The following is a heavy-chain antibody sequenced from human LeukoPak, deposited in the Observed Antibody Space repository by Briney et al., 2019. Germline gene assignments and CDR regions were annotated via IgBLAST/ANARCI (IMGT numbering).Heavy chain of an antibody. V-gene: IGHV3-30*18. CDR3: AKRGSTVTTLSGSKNWFDP. J-gene: IGHJ5*02. D-gene: IGHD4-17*01. CDR2: ISYDGSNK. CDR1: GFTFSSYG. Sequence: GRSLRLSCAASGFTFSSYGMHWVRQAPGKGLEWVAVISYDGSNKYYADSVKGRFTISRDNSKNTLYLQMNSLRAEDTAVYCCAKRGSTVTTLSGSKNWFDPWGQGTLVTVSS.